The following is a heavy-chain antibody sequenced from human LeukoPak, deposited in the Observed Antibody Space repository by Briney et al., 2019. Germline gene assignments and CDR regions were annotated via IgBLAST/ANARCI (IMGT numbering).Heavy chain of an antibody. CDR2: IRYDGRNR. CDR1: GFTFSTYG. J-gene: IGHJ6*03. CDR3: AKEGYSRGYYSYYYMDV. Sequence: PGGSLRLSCAASGFTFSTYGMHWVRQAPGKGLEWVAFIRYDGRNRYYADSVKGRFTISRDNSKNTLYVQMNSLRAEDTAVYYCAKEGYSRGYYSYYYMDVWGKGTTVTVPS. D-gene: IGHD6-13*01. V-gene: IGHV3-30*02.